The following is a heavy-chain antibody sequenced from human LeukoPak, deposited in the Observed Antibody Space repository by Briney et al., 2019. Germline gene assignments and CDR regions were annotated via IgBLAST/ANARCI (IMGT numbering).Heavy chain of an antibody. CDR2: MYPGESDN. J-gene: IGHJ5*02. CDR3: ARHSGYCSGGSCSNWFDP. V-gene: IGHV5-51*01. D-gene: IGHD2-15*01. CDR1: GYIFTSYW. Sequence: KPGESLTISCKGSGYIFTSYWIGWVGQMPGKGVEWVGIMYPGESDNIYSPSLQGQVTISGDKDMNTAYLQWSSLKASDTAMYYCARHSGYCSGGSCSNWFDPWGQGTLVTVSS.